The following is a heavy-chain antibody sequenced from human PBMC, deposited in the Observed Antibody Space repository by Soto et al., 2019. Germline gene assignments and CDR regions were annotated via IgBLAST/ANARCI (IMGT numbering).Heavy chain of an antibody. D-gene: IGHD3-16*02. Sequence: GGSLRLSCAASGFTFSIYEMNWVRQSPGKGLEWISYITSSGTNMYYADSVKGRFTVSRDNANNSLYLQMHSLIAEDTAIYYCARGNSPVNVYWGQGTLVTVSS. CDR3: ARGNSPVNVY. CDR1: GFTFSIYE. J-gene: IGHJ4*02. CDR2: ITSSGTNM. V-gene: IGHV3-48*03.